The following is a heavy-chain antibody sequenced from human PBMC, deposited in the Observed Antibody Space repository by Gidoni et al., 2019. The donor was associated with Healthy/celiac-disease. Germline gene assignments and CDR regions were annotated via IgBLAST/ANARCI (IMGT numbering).Heavy chain of an antibody. D-gene: IGHD2-21*02. V-gene: IGHV3-21*01. J-gene: IGHJ4*02. Sequence: EVQLVESGGGLVKPGWSLRLSCAASGFTFSSYSMNWVRQAPGKGLEWVSSISSSSSYIYYADSVKGRFTISRDNAKNSLYLQMNSLRAEDTAVYYCARDKGRVVTAISDYWGQGTLVTVSS. CDR1: GFTFSSYS. CDR3: ARDKGRVVTAISDY. CDR2: ISSSSSYI.